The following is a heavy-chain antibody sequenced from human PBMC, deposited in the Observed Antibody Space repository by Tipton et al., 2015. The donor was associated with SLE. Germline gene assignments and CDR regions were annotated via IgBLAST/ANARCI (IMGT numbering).Heavy chain of an antibody. V-gene: IGHV3-7*03. CDR3: TTDACLSR. D-gene: IGHD3-16*01. CDR1: GFTFSSYW. Sequence: SLRLSCAASGFTFSSYWMSWVRQAPGKGLEWVANIKQDGSEKYYVDSVKGRFTISRDNAKNSLYLQMNSLKTEDTAVYYCTTDACLSRWGQGTLVTVSS. J-gene: IGHJ4*02. CDR2: IKQDGSEK.